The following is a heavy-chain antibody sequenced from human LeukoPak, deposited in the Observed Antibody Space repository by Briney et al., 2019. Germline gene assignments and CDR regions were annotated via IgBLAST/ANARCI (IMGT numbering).Heavy chain of an antibody. Sequence: SQTLSLTCTVSGGSISSYYWSWIRQPPGKGLEWIGYIYYSGSTNYNPSLKSRVTISVDTSKNQFSLKLSSVTAADTAVYYCARGGYCSSTSCYLVFDPWGQGTLVTVSS. J-gene: IGHJ5*02. CDR3: ARGGYCSSTSCYLVFDP. CDR2: IYYSGST. CDR1: GGSISSYY. V-gene: IGHV4-59*01. D-gene: IGHD2-2*01.